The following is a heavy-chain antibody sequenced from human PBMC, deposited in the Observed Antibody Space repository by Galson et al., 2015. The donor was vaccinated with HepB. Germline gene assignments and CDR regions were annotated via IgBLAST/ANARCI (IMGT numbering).Heavy chain of an antibody. V-gene: IGHV3-23*01. CDR1: GFTFSIYG. D-gene: IGHD2-2*01. CDR3: AKVGCSSSSCPYLTYNRFDT. J-gene: IGHJ5*02. CDR2: ISSSGGST. Sequence: SLRLSCAASGFTFSIYGMSWVRQAPGQGLDWVSGISSSGGSTFYADSVKGRFTISRDNSKNTVYLQMNSLRDEDTAIYYCAKVGCSSSSCPYLTYNRFDTWGQGTHVTVSS.